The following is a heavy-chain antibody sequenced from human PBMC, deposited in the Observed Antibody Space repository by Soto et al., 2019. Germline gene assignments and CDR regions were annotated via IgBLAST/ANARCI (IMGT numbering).Heavy chain of an antibody. CDR3: ATGTHNWNPTQWYFEY. V-gene: IGHV1-24*01. Sequence: ASVKVSCKVSGYTLTELSMHWVRQAPGKGLEWMGGFDPEDGETIYAQKFQGRVTMTEDTSTDTAYMELSSLRSEDTAVYYCATGTHNWNPTQWYFEYWGQGTLVTVSS. CDR2: FDPEDGET. D-gene: IGHD1-20*01. J-gene: IGHJ4*02. CDR1: GYTLTELS.